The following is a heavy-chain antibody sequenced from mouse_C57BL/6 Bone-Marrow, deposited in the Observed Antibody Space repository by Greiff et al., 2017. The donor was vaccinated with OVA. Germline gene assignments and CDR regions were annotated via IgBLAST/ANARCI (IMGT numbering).Heavy chain of an antibody. Sequence: QVQLQQSGAELARPGASVKLSCKASGYTFTSYGISWVKQRTGQGLEWIGEIYPRSGNTYYNEKFKGKATLTADKSSSTAYMELRSLTSEDSAVYFCARGRDYYGSIPSAMDYWGQGTSVTVSS. CDR1: GYTFTSYG. V-gene: IGHV1-81*01. CDR3: ARGRDYYGSIPSAMDY. CDR2: IYPRSGNT. J-gene: IGHJ4*01. D-gene: IGHD1-1*01.